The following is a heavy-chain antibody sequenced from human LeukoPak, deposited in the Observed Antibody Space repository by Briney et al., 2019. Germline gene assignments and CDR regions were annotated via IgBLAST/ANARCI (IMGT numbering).Heavy chain of an antibody. CDR2: TCYRSKWYY. D-gene: IGHD5-12*01. J-gene: IGHJ4*02. CDR1: GDSVSSSSAT. V-gene: IGHV6-1*01. Sequence: SQTLSLTCAISGDSVSSSSATWSWVRQSPSRGLEWLGRTCYRSKWYYDYAVSVKSRITINPDTSKNQFSLQLNSVTPEDTAVYYCARGATAYSDYWGQGTLVTVSS. CDR3: ARGATAYSDY.